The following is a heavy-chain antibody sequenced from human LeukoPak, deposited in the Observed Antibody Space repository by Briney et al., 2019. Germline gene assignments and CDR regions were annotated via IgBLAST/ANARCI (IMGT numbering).Heavy chain of an antibody. Sequence: VASVKVSCKASGYTFISYGISWVRQAPGQGLEWMGWISAYNGNTNYAQKFQGRVTMTTDTSTSTAYMELRSLRSDGTAVYYCARGEVGGSYGIAFDYWGQGTLVTVSS. D-gene: IGHD1-26*01. CDR3: ARGEVGGSYGIAFDY. CDR1: GYTFISYG. V-gene: IGHV1-18*01. CDR2: ISAYNGNT. J-gene: IGHJ4*02.